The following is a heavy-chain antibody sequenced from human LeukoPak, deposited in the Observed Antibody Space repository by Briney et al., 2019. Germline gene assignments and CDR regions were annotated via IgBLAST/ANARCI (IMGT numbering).Heavy chain of an antibody. J-gene: IGHJ3*01. CDR1: GFTFRTYG. CDR3: AKDSVYIAPASVVASAAFDV. D-gene: IGHD2-8*01. CDR2: ILNDGSKE. V-gene: IGHV3-30*02. Sequence: GGSLRLSCAASGFTFRTYGTHWVRQAPGKGLEWVAFILNDGSKEYFADSVKGRFTISRDNSRNTVSLQMSGLKSEDTGFYYCAKDSVYIAPASVVASAAFDVWGLGTMVTVSS.